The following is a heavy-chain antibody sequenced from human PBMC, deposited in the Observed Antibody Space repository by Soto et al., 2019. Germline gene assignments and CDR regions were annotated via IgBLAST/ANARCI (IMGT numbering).Heavy chain of an antibody. CDR2: IYYSGST. CDR3: ARQLYGDYVNYYYYGMDV. Sequence: SDTLSLTCTVPGASIASSSSYWGWIRQPPGKGLEWIGSIYYSGSTYYNPSLKSRVTISVDTSKNQFSLKLSSATAADTAVYYCARQLYGDYVNYYYYGMDVWGQGTTVT. CDR1: GASIASSSSY. D-gene: IGHD4-17*01. V-gene: IGHV4-39*01. J-gene: IGHJ6*02.